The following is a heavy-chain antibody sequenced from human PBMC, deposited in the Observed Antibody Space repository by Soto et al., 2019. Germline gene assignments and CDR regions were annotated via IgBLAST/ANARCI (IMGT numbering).Heavy chain of an antibody. CDR2: INPNSGVT. CDR1: GYTFIGYC. J-gene: IGHJ4*02. Sequence: ASVKVSCKASGYTFIGYCMHWVRQAPGQGLEWMGWINPNSGVTNVAQKFQGRVTMTSDSSITTAYMDLSRLTSDDTAMYYCARDTGYCSGGGCYPSAYWGQGTLVTVSS. V-gene: IGHV1-2*02. CDR3: ARDTGYCSGGGCYPSAY. D-gene: IGHD2-15*01.